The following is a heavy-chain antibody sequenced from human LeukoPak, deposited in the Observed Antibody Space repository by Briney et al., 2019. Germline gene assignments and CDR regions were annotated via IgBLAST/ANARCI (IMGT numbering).Heavy chain of an antibody. D-gene: IGHD2-21*02. CDR3: ARVSPTEDWFDP. CDR1: GGTFSSYT. V-gene: IGHV1-69*02. Sequence: SVKVSCKASGGTFSSYTISWVRQAPGQGLEWMGRTIPILGIANYAQKFQGRVTITADKSTSTAYMELSSLRSEDTAVYYCARVSPTEDWFDPWGQGTLVTVSS. J-gene: IGHJ5*02. CDR2: TIPILGIA.